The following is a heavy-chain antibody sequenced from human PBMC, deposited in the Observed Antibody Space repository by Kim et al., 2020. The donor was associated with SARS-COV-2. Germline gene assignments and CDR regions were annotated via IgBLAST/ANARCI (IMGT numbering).Heavy chain of an antibody. D-gene: IGHD1-20*01. CDR2: IIPIFGTA. V-gene: IGHV1-69*13. CDR3: ARGVRITGTTYGDDGMDV. J-gene: IGHJ6*02. CDR1: GGTFSSYA. Sequence: SVKVSCKASGGTFSSYAISWVRQAPGQGLEWMGGIIPIFGTANYAQKFQGRVTITADESTSTAYMELSSLRSEDTAVYYCARGVRITGTTYGDDGMDVWGQGTTVTVSS.